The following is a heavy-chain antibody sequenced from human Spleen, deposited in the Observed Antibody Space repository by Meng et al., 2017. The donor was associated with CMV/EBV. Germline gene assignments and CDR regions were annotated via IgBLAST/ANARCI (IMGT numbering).Heavy chain of an antibody. CDR3: AKWGGPTMYYYGMDV. J-gene: IGHJ6*02. D-gene: IGHD3-16*01. V-gene: IGHV3-23*01. CDR2: ISGSGGST. CDR1: GFTFGTYA. Sequence: GGSLRLSCAASGFTFGTYAMSWVRQAPGKGLEWVSAISGSGGSTYYADSVKGRFTISRDNSKNTLYLQMNSLRAEDTAVYYCAKWGGPTMYYYGMDVWGQGTTVTVSS.